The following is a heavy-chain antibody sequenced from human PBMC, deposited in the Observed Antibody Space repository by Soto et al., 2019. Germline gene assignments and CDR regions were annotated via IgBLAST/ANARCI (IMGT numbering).Heavy chain of an antibody. CDR1: GGSISSYY. CDR2: IYYSGST. D-gene: IGHD1-26*01. J-gene: IGHJ5*02. CDR3: ARGGPRQYSGSYPGFAP. V-gene: IGHV4-59*01. Sequence: PSETLSLTCTVSGGSISSYYWSWIRQPPGKVLEWIGYIYYSGSTNYNPSLKSRVTISVDTSKNQFSLKLSSVTAADTAVYYCARGGPRQYSGSYPGFAPWGQGTLVTVSS.